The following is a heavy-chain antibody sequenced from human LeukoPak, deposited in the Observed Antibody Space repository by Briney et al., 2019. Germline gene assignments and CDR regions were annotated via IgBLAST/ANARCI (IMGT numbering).Heavy chain of an antibody. Sequence: PGGSLRLSCAASGFTFSSYSMNWVRQAPGKGLEWVSYISSSSSTIYYADSVKGRFTISRDNAKNSLYLQMNSLRAEDTAVYYCARDRGIVVARGYYYYMDVWGKGTTVTVSS. CDR3: ARDRGIVVARGYYYYMDV. CDR2: ISSSSSTI. D-gene: IGHD2-2*01. J-gene: IGHJ6*03. CDR1: GFTFSSYS. V-gene: IGHV3-48*01.